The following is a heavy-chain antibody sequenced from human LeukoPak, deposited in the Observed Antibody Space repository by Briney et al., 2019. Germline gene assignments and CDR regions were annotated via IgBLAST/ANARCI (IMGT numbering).Heavy chain of an antibody. Sequence: GGSLRLSCAASGFTFSSYGMHWVRQAPGKGLEWGAFMRYDGSNRNYADSVKGRYTISRDNSKNTLYLQMNSLRAEDTAVYYCAKGVKVPLLRYFSYYMDVWGKGTTVTISS. CDR3: AKGVKVPLLRYFSYYMDV. CDR2: MRYDGSNR. D-gene: IGHD3-9*01. CDR1: GFTFSSYG. J-gene: IGHJ6*03. V-gene: IGHV3-30*02.